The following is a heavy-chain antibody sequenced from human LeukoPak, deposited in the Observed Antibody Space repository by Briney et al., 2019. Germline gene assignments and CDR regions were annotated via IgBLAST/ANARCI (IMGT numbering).Heavy chain of an antibody. V-gene: IGHV3-7*03. J-gene: IGHJ1*01. CDR3: ARRGDGYGGMTARYFQH. D-gene: IGHD4-23*01. Sequence: GGSLRLSCVASGFTFGKYWMSWVRQAPGKGLEWVANIKLDGSEKNYVDSVKGRFTISRDNTKNSLYLQMNSLRVEDTAVFYCARRGDGYGGMTARYFQHWGQGTLVTVSS. CDR1: GFTFGKYW. CDR2: IKLDGSEK.